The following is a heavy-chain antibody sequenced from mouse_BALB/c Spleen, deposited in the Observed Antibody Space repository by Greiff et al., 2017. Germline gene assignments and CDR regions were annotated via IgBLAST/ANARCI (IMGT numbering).Heavy chain of an antibody. CDR2: IYYSGTI. D-gene: IGHD2-1*01. CDR1: GISITTGNYR. Sequence: VQLQQSGPGLVKPSQTVSLTCTVTGISITTGNYRWSWIRQFPGNKLEWIGYIYYSGTITYNPSLTSRTTITRDTSKNQFFLEMNSLTAEDTATYYCARDNYGNYVGFDYWGQGTTLTVSS. CDR3: ARDNYGNYVGFDY. V-gene: IGHV3-5*02. J-gene: IGHJ2*01.